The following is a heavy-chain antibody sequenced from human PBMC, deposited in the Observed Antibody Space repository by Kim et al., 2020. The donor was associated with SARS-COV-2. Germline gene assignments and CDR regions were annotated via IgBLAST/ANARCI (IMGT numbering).Heavy chain of an antibody. CDR1: GASISTHY. Sequence: SETLSLTCTVSGASISTHYWSWIRQPPGKGLEWIGFIYSNGNTNYNPSLKSRVTISMDTSTNQFSLKVSSVTAADTAVYYCARWLDGDYAYWGQGTVVTVSS. CDR2: IYSNGNT. CDR3: ARWLDGDYAY. D-gene: IGHD4-17*01. V-gene: IGHV4-59*11. J-gene: IGHJ4*02.